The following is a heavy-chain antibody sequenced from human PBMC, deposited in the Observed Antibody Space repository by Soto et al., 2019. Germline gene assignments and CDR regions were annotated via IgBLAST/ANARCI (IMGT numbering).Heavy chain of an antibody. Sequence: QVQLVQSGAEVKKPGASVKVSCKASGYTVNSYGISWVRQAPGQGLEWMGWISAYNGNTNYAQKLQGRVTMTTDTSTSTAYRELRSLRSDDTAVYYCAREGYCSGGSCYSAPYYYYYGMDVWGQGTTVTVSS. CDR2: ISAYNGNT. V-gene: IGHV1-18*01. CDR3: AREGYCSGGSCYSAPYYYYYGMDV. D-gene: IGHD2-15*01. CDR1: GYTVNSYG. J-gene: IGHJ6*02.